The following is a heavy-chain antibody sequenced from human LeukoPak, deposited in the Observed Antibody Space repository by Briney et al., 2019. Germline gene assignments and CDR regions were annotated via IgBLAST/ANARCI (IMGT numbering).Heavy chain of an antibody. CDR3: ARDYRSGTPTYGMDV. D-gene: IGHD1-1*01. V-gene: IGHV3-30*03. Sequence: GGSLRLSCAASGFTFSSYGMHWVRQAPGKGLEWVAVMSYDGSNKYYADSVKGRFTISRDNSKNTLYLQVNSLRAEDTALYYCARDYRSGTPTYGMDVWGQGTTVTVSS. J-gene: IGHJ6*02. CDR2: MSYDGSNK. CDR1: GFTFSSYG.